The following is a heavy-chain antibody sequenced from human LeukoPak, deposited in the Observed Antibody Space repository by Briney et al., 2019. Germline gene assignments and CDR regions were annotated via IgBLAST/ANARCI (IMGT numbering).Heavy chain of an antibody. CDR3: ARGFDYGDYDGPFDY. D-gene: IGHD4-17*01. CDR2: ISAYNGNT. J-gene: IGHJ4*02. V-gene: IGHV1-18*01. Sequence: GASVKVSCKASGYTFTSYDISWVRQAPGQGLEWMGWISAYNGNTNYAQKLQGRVTMTTDTSTSTAYMELRSLRSDDTAVYYCARGFDYGDYDGPFDYWGQGTLVTVSS. CDR1: GYTFTSYD.